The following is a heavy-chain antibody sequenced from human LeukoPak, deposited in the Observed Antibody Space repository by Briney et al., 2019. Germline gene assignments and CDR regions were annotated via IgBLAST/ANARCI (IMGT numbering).Heavy chain of an antibody. V-gene: IGHV3-30-3*01. Sequence: GGSLRLSCAASGFTFSSYAMHWVRQAPGKGLEWVAVISYDGSNKYYADSVKGRFTISRDNSKNTLYLQMNSLRAEDTAVYYCARGRGYYGSGSYQNYWGQGTLVTVSS. CDR3: ARGRGYYGSGSYQNY. D-gene: IGHD3-10*01. CDR2: ISYDGSNK. CDR1: GFTFSSYA. J-gene: IGHJ4*02.